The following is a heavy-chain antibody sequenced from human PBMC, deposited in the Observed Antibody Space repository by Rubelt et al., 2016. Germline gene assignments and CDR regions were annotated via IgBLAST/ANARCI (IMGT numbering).Heavy chain of an antibody. D-gene: IGHD1/OR15-1a*01. Sequence: QVQLVQSGSELKKPGASVKVSCKASGYTFTSYAMNWVRQAPGQGLEWMGWINTNTGNPTYAQGFIGRLFFPLDTSVRTAYLQISSLKAEDTAVYYWARNNIRRGNDAFDIWGQGTMVTVSS. V-gene: IGHV7-4-1*02. CDR1: GYTFTSYA. J-gene: IGHJ3*02. CDR2: INTNTGNP. CDR3: ARNNIRRGNDAFDI.